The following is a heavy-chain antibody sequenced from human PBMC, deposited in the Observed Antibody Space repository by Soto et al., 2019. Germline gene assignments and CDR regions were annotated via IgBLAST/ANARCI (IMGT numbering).Heavy chain of an antibody. CDR2: ISDSGDIT. CDR1: EFTFSTYA. V-gene: IGHV3-23*01. D-gene: IGHD6-6*01. J-gene: IGHJ4*02. CDR3: AGQYSSSAVEF. Sequence: ELKLLEIGGGLVQPGGSLRLSCAASEFTFSTYAMTWVRQAPGRGLQWVATISDSGDITYYADSVKGRFTISRDNAKNSVYLQMNSLRAEDTAVYYCAGQYSSSAVEFWGQGTLVTVSS.